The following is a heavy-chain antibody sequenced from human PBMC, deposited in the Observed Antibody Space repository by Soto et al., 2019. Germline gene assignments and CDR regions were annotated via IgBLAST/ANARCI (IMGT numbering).Heavy chain of an antibody. CDR2: IYYSGST. CDR3: ARHIAREITMARGVPLTFDY. Sequence: SETLSLTCTVSGGFISSSSYYWGWIRQPPGKGLEWIGSIYYSGSTYYNPSLKSRVTISVDTSKNQFSLKLSSVTAADTAVYYCARHIAREITMARGVPLTFDYRGEGTLGT. V-gene: IGHV4-39*01. D-gene: IGHD3-10*01. CDR1: GGFISSSSYY. J-gene: IGHJ4*02.